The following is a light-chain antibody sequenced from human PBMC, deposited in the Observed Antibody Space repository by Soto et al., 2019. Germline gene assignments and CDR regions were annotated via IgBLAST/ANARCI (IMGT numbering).Light chain of an antibody. V-gene: IGLV2-14*01. Sequence: QSALTQPASVSGSLGQSITISCTGTNGDIGIYNFVSWFQQHPAKAPKLLIYEVSHRPSGVSDRFSASKSGNTAYLTISGLQAEDEADYYCTSYTRSNTWVFGGGTKLTVL. CDR3: TSYTRSNTWV. CDR2: EVS. CDR1: NGDIGIYNF. J-gene: IGLJ3*02.